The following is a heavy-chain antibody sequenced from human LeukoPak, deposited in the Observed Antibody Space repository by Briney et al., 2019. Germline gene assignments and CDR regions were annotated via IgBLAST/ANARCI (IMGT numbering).Heavy chain of an antibody. CDR2: IIPIFGTA. V-gene: IGHV1-69*01. Sequence: GSSVKVSCKASGGTFSSYAISWVRQAPGQGLEWMGGIIPIFGTANYAQKFQGRVTITADESTSTAYMELSSLRSEDTAVYYCARGAEYQQPGDFQHWGQGTLVTVSS. J-gene: IGHJ1*01. CDR1: GGTFSSYA. CDR3: ARGAEYQQPGDFQH. D-gene: IGHD6-13*01.